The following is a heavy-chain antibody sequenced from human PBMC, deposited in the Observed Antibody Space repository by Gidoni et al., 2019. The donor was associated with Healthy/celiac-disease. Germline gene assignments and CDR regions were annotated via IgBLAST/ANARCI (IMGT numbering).Heavy chain of an antibody. CDR2: IYYSGST. CDR1: GGSISSSSSS. Sequence: QLQLQESGPGLVKPSETLSLTCTVSGGSISSSSSSWGWIRQPPGKGLEWIGSIYYSGSTYYNPSLKSRVTISVDTSKNQFSLKLSSVTAADTAVYYCARMESYYFDYWGQGTLVTVSS. V-gene: IGHV4-39*01. CDR3: ARMESYYFDY. J-gene: IGHJ4*02. D-gene: IGHD1-1*01.